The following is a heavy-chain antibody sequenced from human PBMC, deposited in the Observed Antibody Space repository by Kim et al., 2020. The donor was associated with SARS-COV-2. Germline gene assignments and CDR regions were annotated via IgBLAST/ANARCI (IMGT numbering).Heavy chain of an antibody. CDR1: GFTFSSYA. Sequence: GGSLRLSCAGSGFTFSSYAIHWVRQAPGNGLEWVSVISYDGNYKYYADSVRGRFTISRDNSKNTVYLQMDSLRPEDTAVYYCARPLIAVAGHPPGYWGQGTLVTVSS. CDR3: ARPLIAVAGHPPGY. V-gene: IGHV3-30*04. J-gene: IGHJ4*02. CDR2: ISYDGNYK. D-gene: IGHD6-13*01.